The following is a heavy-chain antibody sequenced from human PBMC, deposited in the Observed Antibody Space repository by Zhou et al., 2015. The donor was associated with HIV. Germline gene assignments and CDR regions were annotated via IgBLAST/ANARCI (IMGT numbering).Heavy chain of an antibody. CDR1: GGTFSSYA. CDR3: ARDGGSMGCSSTSCLRTLYYYYYMDV. J-gene: IGHJ6*03. Sequence: QVQLVQSEAEVKKPGSSVKVSCKASGGTFSSYAISWVRQAPGQGLEWMGGIIPIFGTANYAQKFQGRVTITADESTSTAYMELSSLRSEDTAVYYCARDGGSMGCSSTSCLRTLYYYYYMDVWGKGTTVTVSS. V-gene: IGHV1-69*12. D-gene: IGHD2-2*01. CDR2: IIPIFGTA.